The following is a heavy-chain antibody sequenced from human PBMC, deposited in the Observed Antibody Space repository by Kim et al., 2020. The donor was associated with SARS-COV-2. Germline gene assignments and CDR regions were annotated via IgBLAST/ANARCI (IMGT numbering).Heavy chain of an antibody. J-gene: IGHJ4*02. CDR1: GGSVSSSSYY. CDR2: IYYSGST. V-gene: IGHV4-39*01. D-gene: IGHD2-15*01. CDR3: ATSVSCSSGRCGDF. Sequence: SETLSLTCTVSGGSVSSSSYYWGWVRQPPGKGLEWIGSIYYSGSTYYNPSLKSRLTISVDTSKNQFSLKLSSVTATDTAVYYCATSVSCSSGRCGDFWGQGTLSPSPQ.